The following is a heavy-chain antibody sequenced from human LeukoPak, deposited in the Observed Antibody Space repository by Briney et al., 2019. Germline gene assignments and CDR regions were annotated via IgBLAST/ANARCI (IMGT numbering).Heavy chain of an antibody. Sequence: PGGSLRLSCAASGFTFSSYWMSWVRQAPGKGLEWVSAISGSGGSTYYADSVKGRFTISRDNSKNTLYLQMNSLRAEDTAVYYCAKVGTIFGVVTPPPDYWGQGTLVTVSS. D-gene: IGHD3-3*01. CDR2: ISGSGGST. V-gene: IGHV3-23*01. J-gene: IGHJ4*02. CDR3: AKVGTIFGVVTPPPDY. CDR1: GFTFSSYW.